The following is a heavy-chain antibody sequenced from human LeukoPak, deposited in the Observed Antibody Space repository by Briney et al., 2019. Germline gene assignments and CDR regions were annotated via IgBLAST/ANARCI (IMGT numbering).Heavy chain of an antibody. D-gene: IGHD6-13*01. CDR1: GLTFSNYW. CDR2: IKEDGNEK. CDR3: ARGAGIAGGSYFDY. Sequence: QSGGSLRLSCAASGLTFSNYWMSWVRQAPGKGLEWVANIKEDGNEKYYVDSVKGRFTISRDNAKKSLYLQMNSLRAEDTAVYFCARGAGIAGGSYFDYWGQGTLVTVSS. J-gene: IGHJ4*02. V-gene: IGHV3-7*01.